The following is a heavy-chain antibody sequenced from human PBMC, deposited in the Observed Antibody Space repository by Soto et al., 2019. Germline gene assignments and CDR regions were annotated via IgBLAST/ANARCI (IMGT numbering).Heavy chain of an antibody. CDR3: ARVRGYSGYDFGFNWFAP. J-gene: IGHJ5*02. CDR1: GGSISSYY. D-gene: IGHD5-12*01. CDR2: IYYSGST. V-gene: IGHV4-59*01. Sequence: SETLSLTCTVSGGSISSYYWSWIRQPPGKGLEWIGYIYYSGSTNYNPSLKSRVTISVDTSKNQFSLKLSSVTAADTAVYYCARVRGYSGYDFGFNWFAPWGQGTLVTVSS.